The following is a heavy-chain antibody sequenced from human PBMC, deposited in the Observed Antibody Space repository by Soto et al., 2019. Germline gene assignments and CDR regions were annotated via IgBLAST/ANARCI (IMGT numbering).Heavy chain of an antibody. J-gene: IGHJ6*02. Sequence: SLRLSCAASGFTFSSYAMHWVRQAPGKGLEWVAVISYDGSNKYYADSVKGRFTISRDNSKNTLYLQMNSLRDEDTAVYYCARNSGYSLYYYGMDVWGQGTTVTVSS. CDR1: GFTFSSYA. CDR2: ISYDGSNK. V-gene: IGHV3-30-3*01. CDR3: ARNSGYSLYYYGMDV. D-gene: IGHD2-15*01.